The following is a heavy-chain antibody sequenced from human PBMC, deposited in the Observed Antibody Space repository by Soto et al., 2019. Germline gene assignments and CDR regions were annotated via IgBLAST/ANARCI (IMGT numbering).Heavy chain of an antibody. CDR1: GFTFDGYA. D-gene: IGHD3-10*01. Sequence: AWGALLLSWAASGFTFDGYAMDWVRQAPGKGLEWVSGISWNSGSIGYADSVKGRFTISRDNAKNSLYLQMNSLRAEDTALYYCAKDMVRGVIIGGMDVWGQGTTVTVSS. CDR2: ISWNSGSI. J-gene: IGHJ6*02. CDR3: AKDMVRGVIIGGMDV. V-gene: IGHV3-9*01.